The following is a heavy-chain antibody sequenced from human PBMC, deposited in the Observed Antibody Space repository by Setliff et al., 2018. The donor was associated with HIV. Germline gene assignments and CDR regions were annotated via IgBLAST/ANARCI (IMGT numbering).Heavy chain of an antibody. CDR3: ARRTFGSGRIDP. CDR2: IYIYNSGST. Sequence: SETLSLTCSVSGISINGYYWSWIRQSPRTRLEWIGYIYIYNSGSTNYNPSLKSRVTISIDTSKNQFSLKLNSVTATDTAVYYCARRTFGSGRIDPWGQGTLVTVSS. D-gene: IGHD3-16*01. CDR1: GISINGYY. V-gene: IGHV4-59*08. J-gene: IGHJ5*02.